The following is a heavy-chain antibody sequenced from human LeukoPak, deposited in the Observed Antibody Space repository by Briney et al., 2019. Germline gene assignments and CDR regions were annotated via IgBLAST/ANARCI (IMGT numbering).Heavy chain of an antibody. J-gene: IGHJ4*02. Sequence: ASVKVSCKASGYIFTNYYMHWVRQAPGQGLEWMGTINPSGGSTTYAQKFQGRVTMTRDTSTSTVYMELSSLRSEDTAVYYCARHQGSAYYRAPRHWGQGTLVTVSS. CDR1: GYIFTNYY. CDR2: INPSGGST. D-gene: IGHD3-10*01. V-gene: IGHV1-46*01. CDR3: ARHQGSAYYRAPRH.